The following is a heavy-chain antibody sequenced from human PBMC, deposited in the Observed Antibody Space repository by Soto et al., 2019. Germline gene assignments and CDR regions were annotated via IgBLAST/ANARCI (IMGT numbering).Heavy chain of an antibody. J-gene: IGHJ4*02. CDR3: AKPPAYSGGDCYTHFDY. V-gene: IGHV3-23*01. D-gene: IGHD2-21*02. CDR1: GFTFSSYA. Sequence: LRLSCAASGFTFSSYAMSWVRQAPGKGLEWVSAISGSGGSTYYADSVKGRFTISRDNSKNTLYLQMNSLRAEDTAVYYCAKPPAYSGGDCYTHFDYWGQGTLVTVSS. CDR2: ISGSGGST.